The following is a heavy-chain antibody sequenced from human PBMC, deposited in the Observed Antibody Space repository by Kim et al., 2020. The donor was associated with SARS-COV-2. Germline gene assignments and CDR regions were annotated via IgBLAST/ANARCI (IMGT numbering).Heavy chain of an antibody. D-gene: IGHD3-9*01. Sequence: RFTISRDNAKNSLYLQMNSLRAEDTAVYYCARGPPYYDILTGYTPFAFDIWGQGTMVTVSS. V-gene: IGHV3-11*06. CDR3: ARGPPYYDILTGYTPFAFDI. J-gene: IGHJ3*02.